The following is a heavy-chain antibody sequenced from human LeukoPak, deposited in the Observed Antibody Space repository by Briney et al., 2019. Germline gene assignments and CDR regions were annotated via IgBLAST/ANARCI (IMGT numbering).Heavy chain of an antibody. D-gene: IGHD3-22*01. V-gene: IGHV1-46*01. J-gene: IGHJ5*02. CDR3: ARGVHVRKYDSNHNCFDP. CDR1: GYTFTSYD. Sequence: ASVKVSCKASGYTFTSYDINWVRQAPGQGLEWMGLINPGGGSTNYAQKFQGRVTVTRDMSTSTVYMELSSLRSDDTAVCYCARGVHVRKYDSNHNCFDPWGQGTLVTVSS. CDR2: INPGGGST.